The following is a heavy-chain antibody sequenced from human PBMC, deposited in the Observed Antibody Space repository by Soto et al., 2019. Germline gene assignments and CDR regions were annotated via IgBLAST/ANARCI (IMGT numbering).Heavy chain of an antibody. CDR2: ISAYNGNT. CDR3: ARDPPPPDY. V-gene: IGHV1-18*01. Sequence: QVQLVQCGPEGKKPGASVKVSCKASGYTFASYAINWMRQAPGQGLEWMGWISAYNGNTNYAQKLQGRVTMTTDTSTSTAYMELRSLRSDDTAVYYCARDPPPPDYWGQGTLVTVSS. CDR1: GYTFASYA. J-gene: IGHJ4*02.